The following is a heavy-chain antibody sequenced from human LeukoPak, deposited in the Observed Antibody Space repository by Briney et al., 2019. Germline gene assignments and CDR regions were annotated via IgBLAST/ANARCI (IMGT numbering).Heavy chain of an antibody. CDR3: AGKYYNFWSGSDY. CDR1: GGSFSGYY. CDR2: VNHSGST. V-gene: IGHV4-34*01. D-gene: IGHD3-3*01. J-gene: IGHJ4*02. Sequence: SETLSLTCAVYGGSFSGYYWSWIREPPGKGLEWIGEVNHSGSTNYNPSLKSRVTISADTSKNQFSLKLSSVTAADTAVYYCAGKYYNFWSGSDYWGQGTLVTVSS.